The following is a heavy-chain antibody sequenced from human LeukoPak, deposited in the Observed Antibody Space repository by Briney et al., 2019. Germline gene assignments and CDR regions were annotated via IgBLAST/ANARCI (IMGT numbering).Heavy chain of an antibody. CDR2: ISGSGGST. Sequence: GGSLRLSSAASGLTSSVYAMSWVRQAPGKGLEWVSAISGSGGSTYYADSVKGRFTISRDNSKNTLYLQMNSLRAEDTAVYYCAKCSGDYVEANYWSQGTLVTVSS. CDR3: AKCSGDYVEANY. J-gene: IGHJ4*02. V-gene: IGHV3-23*01. D-gene: IGHD4-17*01. CDR1: GLTSSVYA.